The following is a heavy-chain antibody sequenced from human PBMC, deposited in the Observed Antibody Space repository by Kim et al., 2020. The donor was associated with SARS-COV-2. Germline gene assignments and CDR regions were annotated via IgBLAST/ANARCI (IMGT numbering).Heavy chain of an antibody. V-gene: IGHV1-8*01. CDR1: GYTFTSYD. Sequence: ASVKVSCKASGYTFTSYDINWVRQATGQGLEWMGWMNPNSGNTGYAQKFQGRVTMTRNTSISTAYMELSSLRSEDTAVYYCARGRGGIAAAGTLRSPDYWGQGTLVTVSS. CDR2: MNPNSGNT. CDR3: ARGRGGIAAAGTLRSPDY. D-gene: IGHD6-13*01. J-gene: IGHJ4*02.